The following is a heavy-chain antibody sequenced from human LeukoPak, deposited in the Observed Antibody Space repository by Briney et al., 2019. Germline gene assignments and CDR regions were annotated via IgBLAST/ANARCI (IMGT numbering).Heavy chain of an antibody. V-gene: IGHV1-69*01. CDR3: ARVQGDVYDSSGYYFGY. CDR2: IIPIFGTA. D-gene: IGHD3-22*01. J-gene: IGHJ4*02. Sequence: SVKVSCKASGGTFSSYAISWVRQAPGQGLEWMGGIIPIFGTANYAQKFQGRVTITADESTSTAYMELSSLRSEDTAVYYCARVQGDVYDSSGYYFGYWGQGTLVTVSS. CDR1: GGTFSSYA.